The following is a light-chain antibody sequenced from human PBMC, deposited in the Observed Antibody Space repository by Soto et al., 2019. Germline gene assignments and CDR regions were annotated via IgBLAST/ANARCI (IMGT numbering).Light chain of an antibody. Sequence: EIVLTQSPGTLSLSPGERATLSCRASQSVSSSYLAWYQQKTGQAPRLLIHGASSRATGIPDRFSGSGSGTDFTLTISRLEPEDFAVYYCQQYGSSPGTFGGGTKVEIK. CDR1: QSVSSSY. CDR2: GAS. CDR3: QQYGSSPGT. V-gene: IGKV3-20*01. J-gene: IGKJ4*01.